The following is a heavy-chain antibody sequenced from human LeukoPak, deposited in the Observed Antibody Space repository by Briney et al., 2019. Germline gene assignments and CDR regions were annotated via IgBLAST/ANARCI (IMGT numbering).Heavy chain of an antibody. CDR1: GYRFNAYW. CDR3: ATEKGGAGY. J-gene: IGHJ4*02. Sequence: GESLKISCKGSGYRFNAYWIAWVRQMPGKGLEWMGIIYPDDSDTRYSPSFQGQVTISADKSISTAYLQWSSLRASDTAMYYCATEKGGAGYWGQGTLVAVSS. D-gene: IGHD2-15*01. V-gene: IGHV5-51*01. CDR2: IYPDDSDT.